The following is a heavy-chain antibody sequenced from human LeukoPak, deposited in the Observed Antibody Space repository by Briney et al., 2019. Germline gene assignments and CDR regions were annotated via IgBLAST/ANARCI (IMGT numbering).Heavy chain of an antibody. V-gene: IGHV1-69*06. Sequence: VKVSCKASGGTFSSYAISWVRQAPGQGLEWMGGIIPIFGTANYAQKFQGRVTITADKSTSTAYMELSSLRSEDTAVYYCARANYYDSSGYYRFDYWGQGTLVTVSS. D-gene: IGHD3-22*01. CDR2: IIPIFGTA. CDR3: ARANYYDSSGYYRFDY. CDR1: GGTFSSYA. J-gene: IGHJ4*02.